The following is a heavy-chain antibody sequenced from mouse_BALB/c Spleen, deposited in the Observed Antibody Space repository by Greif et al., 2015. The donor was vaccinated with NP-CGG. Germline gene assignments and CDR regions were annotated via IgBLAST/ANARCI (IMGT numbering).Heavy chain of an antibody. CDR1: GFTFSSYG. V-gene: IGHV5-6*01. Sequence: EVKLMESGGDLVKPGGSLKLSCAASGFTFSSYGMSWVRQTPDKRLEWVATISSGGRYTYYPDSVKGRFTISRDNAKNTLYLQMSSLKSEDTAMYYCARHDYGGRAMDYWGQGTSVTVSS. CDR2: ISSGGRYT. J-gene: IGHJ4*01. D-gene: IGHD2-4*01. CDR3: ARHDYGGRAMDY.